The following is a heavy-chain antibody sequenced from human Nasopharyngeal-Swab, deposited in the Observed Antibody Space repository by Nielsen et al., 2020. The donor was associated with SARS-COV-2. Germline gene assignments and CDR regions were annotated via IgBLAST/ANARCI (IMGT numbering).Heavy chain of an antibody. CDR1: GFPLSNARMD. D-gene: IGHD4-17*01. Sequence: FGPTLVKPTETLTLTCPVSGFPLSNARMDVSWIRQPLGKALEWLAHIFSNDEKSYSTFMKSSLTIFKHTSNSQVVLTMANMDLVDTATYYCARDYGDYYFDYWGQGTLVTVSS. V-gene: IGHV2-26*01. CDR2: IFSNDEK. J-gene: IGHJ4*02. CDR3: ARDYGDYYFDY.